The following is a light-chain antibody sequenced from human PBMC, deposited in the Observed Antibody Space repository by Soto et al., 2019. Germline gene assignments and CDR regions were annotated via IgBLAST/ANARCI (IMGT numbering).Light chain of an antibody. CDR1: ISDVGAYDY. CDR2: EVI. V-gene: IGLV2-8*01. Sequence: QSALTQPPSASGSPGQSVTFSCTGTISDVGAYDYVSWYQQHPGKAPKLLIYEVIKRPSGVPDRFSGSKSGNTASLTVSGLQAEDEADYYCSSFAGSNIVVFGGGTKVTVL. J-gene: IGLJ2*01. CDR3: SSFAGSNIVV.